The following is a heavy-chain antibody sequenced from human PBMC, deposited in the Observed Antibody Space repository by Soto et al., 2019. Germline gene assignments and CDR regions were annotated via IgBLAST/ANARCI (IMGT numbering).Heavy chain of an antibody. CDR3: ATALGCRSTTCTLAY. D-gene: IGHD2-2*01. CDR1: GCTFGSYA. Sequence: QVQLVQSGAEVKNPGSSVKVACKASGCTFGSYAFSWVRQAPGQGLEWLGGIIPVSGAEHYEQKSQGRVTITSDESTSTSYMELSSLSSQDTAVYYCATALGCRSTTCTLAYWGQGTRVNVSS. J-gene: IGHJ4*02. CDR2: IIPVSGAE. V-gene: IGHV1-69*01.